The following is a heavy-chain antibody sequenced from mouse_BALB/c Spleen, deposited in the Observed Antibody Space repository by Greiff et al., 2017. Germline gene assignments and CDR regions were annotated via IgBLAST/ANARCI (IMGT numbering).Heavy chain of an antibody. V-gene: IGHV5-17*02. CDR2: ISSGSSTI. CDR1: GFTFSSFG. Sequence: EVQLQESGGGLVQPGGSRKLSCAASGFTFSSFGMHWVRQAPEKGLEWVAYISSGSSTIYYADTVKGRFTISRDNPKNTLFLQMTSLRSEDTAMYYCAGDGYYWYFDVWGAGTTVTVSS. J-gene: IGHJ1*01. CDR3: AGDGYYWYFDV. D-gene: IGHD2-3*01.